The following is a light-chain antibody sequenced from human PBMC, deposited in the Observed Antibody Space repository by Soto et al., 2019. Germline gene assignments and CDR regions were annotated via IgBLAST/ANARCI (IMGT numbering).Light chain of an antibody. CDR3: HNYNSVPVT. J-gene: IGKJ4*01. Sequence: DIQMTQSPSSLSASVGDRVTITCRASQGISDYLAWHQQKPGAAPKLLIYAASTLNPGVPSRFSGSGSGTYFTLTISSLQPEDVATYYCHNYNSVPVTFGGGTKVEIK. V-gene: IGKV1-27*01. CDR1: QGISDY. CDR2: AAS.